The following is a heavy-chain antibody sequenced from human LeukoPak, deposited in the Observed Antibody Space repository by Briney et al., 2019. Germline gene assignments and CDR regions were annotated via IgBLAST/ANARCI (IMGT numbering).Heavy chain of an antibody. Sequence: PSETLSLTCTVSGASTDRRVSTNSYYWSWIRQFPGKGPEWIGNIYNIGNVTYKPSLRSRVTMSIDMSKKQLSLRLTSVTAADTAVYFCATNSSGSALDYWGQGILVTVSS. CDR1: GASTDRRVSTNSYY. CDR3: ATNSSGSALDY. V-gene: IGHV4-61*05. D-gene: IGHD3-22*01. CDR2: IYNIGNV. J-gene: IGHJ4*02.